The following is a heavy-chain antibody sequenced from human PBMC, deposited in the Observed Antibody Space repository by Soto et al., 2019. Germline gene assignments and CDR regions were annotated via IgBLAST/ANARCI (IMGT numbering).Heavy chain of an antibody. J-gene: IGHJ4*02. Sequence: EASVKGSCKASGYTFTSYCISLVRQAPGQGLEWMGWIRAYNGNTNYAQKLQGRVTMTTDTSTSTAYMELRSLRSDDTAVYYCARDFSGNYPTPFAREYAYWGQGTLVTVSS. V-gene: IGHV1-18*01. CDR2: IRAYNGNT. CDR3: ARDFSGNYPTPFAREYAY. CDR1: GYTFTSYC. D-gene: IGHD1-26*01.